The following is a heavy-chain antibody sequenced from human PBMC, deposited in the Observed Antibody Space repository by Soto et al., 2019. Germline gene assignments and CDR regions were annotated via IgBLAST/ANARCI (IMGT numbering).Heavy chain of an antibody. D-gene: IGHD5-12*01. V-gene: IGHV3-23*01. CDR1: GFTFSSYA. J-gene: IGHJ4*02. Sequence: EVQLLESGGGLVQPGGSLRLSCAASGFTFSSYAMSWVRKAPGKWLEWVSAISGSGGSTYYADSVKGRFTISRDNSKNTLYLQMNSLRAEDTAVYYCAKDDVEMATMPSYFDYWGQGTLVTVSS. CDR3: AKDDVEMATMPSYFDY. CDR2: ISGSGGST.